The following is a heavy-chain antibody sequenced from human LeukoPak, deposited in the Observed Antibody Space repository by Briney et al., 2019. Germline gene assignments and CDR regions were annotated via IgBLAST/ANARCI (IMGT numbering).Heavy chain of an antibody. D-gene: IGHD3-10*01. V-gene: IGHV1-2*02. Sequence: ASVKVSCKASGYTFTGYYMHWVRQAPGQGLGWMGWINPNSGGTNYAQKFQGRVTMTGDTSISTAYMELSRLRSDDTAVYYCARPLQGYYYGSGSYPLDYWGQGTLVTVSS. CDR2: INPNSGGT. CDR3: ARPLQGYYYGSGSYPLDY. CDR1: GYTFTGYY. J-gene: IGHJ4*02.